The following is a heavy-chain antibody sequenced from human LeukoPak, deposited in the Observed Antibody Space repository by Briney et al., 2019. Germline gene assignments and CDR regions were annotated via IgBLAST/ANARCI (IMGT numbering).Heavy chain of an antibody. Sequence: PSETLSLTCTVSGGSISDDYWSWLRQPPGEGLEWIGYIYYSGSTNYNPSLKSRVTISVDTSENQFSLNLSSVTATDTAVYYCARDYSGSSYFDYWGQGTLVTVSS. D-gene: IGHD1-26*01. CDR1: GGSISDDY. J-gene: IGHJ4*02. CDR3: ARDYSGSSYFDY. CDR2: IYYSGST. V-gene: IGHV4-59*12.